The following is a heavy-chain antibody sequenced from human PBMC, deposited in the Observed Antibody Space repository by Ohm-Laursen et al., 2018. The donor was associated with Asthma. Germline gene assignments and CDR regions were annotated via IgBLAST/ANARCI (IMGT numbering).Heavy chain of an antibody. Sequence: SLRLSCAASKFTFSNHWMNWVRQAPGKGLEWVANINPDGRETRHVDSVKGRFTISRDNAKDSLSLQMNSLRVEDTAVYYCARGIRVGIVGAVGGMDVWGQGTTVTVSS. CDR3: ARGIRVGIVGAVGGMDV. V-gene: IGHV3-7*01. CDR2: INPDGRET. J-gene: IGHJ6*02. CDR1: KFTFSNHW. D-gene: IGHD1-26*01.